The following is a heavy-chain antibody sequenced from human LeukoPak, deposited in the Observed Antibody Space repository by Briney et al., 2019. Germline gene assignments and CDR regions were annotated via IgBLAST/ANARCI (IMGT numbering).Heavy chain of an antibody. Sequence: SVKVSCKASGGTFSSYAISWVRQAPGQGLEWMGRIIPIFGTANYAQKFQGRVTITTDESTSTAYMELSSLRSEDTAVYYCARGVRVLRFLEWQGYYFDYWGQGTLVTVSS. D-gene: IGHD3-3*01. CDR1: GGTFSSYA. CDR3: ARGVRVLRFLEWQGYYFDY. V-gene: IGHV1-69*05. CDR2: IIPIFGTA. J-gene: IGHJ4*02.